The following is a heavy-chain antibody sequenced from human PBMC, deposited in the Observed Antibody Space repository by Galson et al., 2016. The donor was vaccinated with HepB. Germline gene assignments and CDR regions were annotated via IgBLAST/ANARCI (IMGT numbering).Heavy chain of an antibody. Sequence: CAISGDSVSSNSAAWNWIRQSPSRGLEWLGRTYYRSKWYNDYAVSVKSRITINPDTSKNQFSLQLNSVTPEDTAVYHCARESEGYCSSTSCYTDNYYYGMDVWGQGTTVTGTS. CDR3: ARESEGYCSSTSCYTDNYYYGMDV. CDR1: GDSVSSNSAA. CDR2: TYYRSKWYN. J-gene: IGHJ6*02. D-gene: IGHD2-2*02. V-gene: IGHV6-1*01.